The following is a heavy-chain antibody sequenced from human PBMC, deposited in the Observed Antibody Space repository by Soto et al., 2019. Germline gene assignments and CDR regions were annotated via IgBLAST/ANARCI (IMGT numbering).Heavy chain of an antibody. CDR3: ASPLGYCRGGSCDHYYYYYGIGG. CDR2: INPNSGGT. CDR1: GYTFTGYY. D-gene: IGHD2-15*01. J-gene: IGHJ6*02. V-gene: IGHV1-2*02. Sequence: RASVKVSCKASGYTFTGYYMHWVRQAPGQGLEWMGWINPNSGGTNYAQKFQGRVTMTRDTSISTAYMELSRLRSDDTAVYYCASPLGYCRGGSCDHYYYYYGIGGWGQGTTVTVSS.